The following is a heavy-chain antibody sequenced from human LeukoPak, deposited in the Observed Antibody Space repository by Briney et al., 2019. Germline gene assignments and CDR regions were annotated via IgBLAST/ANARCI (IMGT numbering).Heavy chain of an antibody. CDR2: IIPIFGTA. V-gene: IGHV1-69*05. D-gene: IGHD1-26*01. J-gene: IGHJ4*02. CDR3: ARGVGATMPHYFDY. CDR1: GGTFSSYA. Sequence: GSSVKVSCKASGGTFSSYAISWVRQAPGQGLEWMGRIIPIFGTANYAQKFQGRVTITTDESTSTAYMELSSLRSVDTAVYYCARGVGATMPHYFDYWGQGTLVTVSS.